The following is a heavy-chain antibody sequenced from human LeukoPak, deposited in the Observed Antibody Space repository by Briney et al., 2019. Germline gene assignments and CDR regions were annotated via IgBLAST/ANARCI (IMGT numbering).Heavy chain of an antibody. CDR3: AKGGRHDAFDI. CDR2: ISGSGVST. J-gene: IGHJ3*02. Sequence: GGSLRLSCEASGLTFSNYAMSWVRQVPGERPEWVSAISGSGVSTYYADSVKGRFTISRDNSKGTLYLQLSSLRAEDTALYCCAKGGRHDAFDIWGQGTMVTVSS. CDR1: GLTFSNYA. V-gene: IGHV3-23*01.